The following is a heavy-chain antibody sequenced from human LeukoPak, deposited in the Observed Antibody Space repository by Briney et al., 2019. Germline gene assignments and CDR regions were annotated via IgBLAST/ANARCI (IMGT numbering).Heavy chain of an antibody. V-gene: IGHV7-4-1*02. CDR3: ARVTPVPLYYFDY. Sequence: ASVEVSCKASGYIFTSYAMNWVRQAPGQGLEWMGWINTNTGNPTYAQGFTGRFVFSLDTSVSTAYLQISSLKAEDTAVYYCARVTPVPLYYFDYWGQGTLVTVSS. D-gene: IGHD2-15*01. J-gene: IGHJ4*02. CDR2: INTNTGNP. CDR1: GYIFTSYA.